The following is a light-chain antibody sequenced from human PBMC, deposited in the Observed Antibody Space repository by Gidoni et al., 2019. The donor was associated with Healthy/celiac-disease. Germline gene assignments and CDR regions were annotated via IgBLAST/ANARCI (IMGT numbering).Light chain of an antibody. Sequence: QSALTQPPSVSGSPGHSITIACTGTSSDVGGYNYVSWYQQHPGKAPKLMIYDVSNRPAGVSNRFSGSKSGNTASLTISGLQAEDEADYYCSSYTSSSIVVFGGGTKLTVL. CDR1: SSDVGGYNY. CDR2: DVS. V-gene: IGLV2-14*03. CDR3: SSYTSSSIVV. J-gene: IGLJ2*01.